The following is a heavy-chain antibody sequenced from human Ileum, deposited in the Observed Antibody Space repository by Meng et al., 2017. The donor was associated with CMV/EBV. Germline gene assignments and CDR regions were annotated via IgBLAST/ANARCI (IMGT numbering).Heavy chain of an antibody. CDR2: IYPGDSDT. Sequence: KVSCKGSGYRSTTYWIGWVRQMPGKGLEWMGIIYPGDSDTRYSPSFQGKVTISADKSISTVYLQWSGLKASDTATYYCAKSEDYYYGMDVWGQGTTVTVSS. CDR3: AKSEDYYYGMDV. V-gene: IGHV5-51*01. J-gene: IGHJ6*02. CDR1: GYRSTTYW.